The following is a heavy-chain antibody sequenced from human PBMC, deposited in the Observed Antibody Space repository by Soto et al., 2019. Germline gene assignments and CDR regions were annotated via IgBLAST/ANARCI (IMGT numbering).Heavy chain of an antibody. CDR2: ISSSSSTI. CDR1: GFTFSSYS. J-gene: IGHJ3*02. CDR3: ARDSGRSPDAFDI. V-gene: IGHV3-48*02. D-gene: IGHD6-13*01. Sequence: EVQLVESGRGLVQPGGSLRLSCAASGFTFSSYSMNWVRQAPGKGPEWVSYISSSSSTIYYADSVKGRFTISRDNAKNSLYLQMNSLRDENTAVYYCARDSGRSPDAFDIWGQGTMGTVST.